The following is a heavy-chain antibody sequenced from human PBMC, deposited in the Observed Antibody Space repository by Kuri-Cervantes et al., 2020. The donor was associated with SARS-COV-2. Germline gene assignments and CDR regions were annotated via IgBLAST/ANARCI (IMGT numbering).Heavy chain of an antibody. CDR1: GFTFSSYW. D-gene: IGHD3-3*01. V-gene: IGHV3-74*01. CDR2: INSDGSST. CDR3: ARDIVTVDYDFWNGYYGPSYFDY. Sequence: GGSLRLSCAASGFTFSSYWMHWVRQAPGKGLVWVSRINSDGSSTSYADSVKGRFTISRDNAKNTLYLQMNSLRAEDTAVYYCARDIVTVDYDFWNGYYGPSYFDYWGQGTLVTVSS. J-gene: IGHJ4*02.